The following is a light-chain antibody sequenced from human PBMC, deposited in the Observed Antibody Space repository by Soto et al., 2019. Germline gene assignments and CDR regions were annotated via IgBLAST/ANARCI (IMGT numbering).Light chain of an antibody. Sequence: EIVLTQSRTTLSLSPGARSTLACRASQSVSSYLAWYQQKTGQAPRILIYDASTRATGIPARFSGSGYGTDFNLTISSLETEDFAVYYCQQRNSWPWTFGQGTKVDIK. J-gene: IGKJ1*01. CDR2: DAS. CDR3: QQRNSWPWT. V-gene: IGKV3-11*01. CDR1: QSVSSY.